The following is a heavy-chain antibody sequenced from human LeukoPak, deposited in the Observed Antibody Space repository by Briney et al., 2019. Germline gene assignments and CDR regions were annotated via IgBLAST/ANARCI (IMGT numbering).Heavy chain of an antibody. CDR1: GFTFSSYS. D-gene: IGHD6-13*01. CDR3: ARPAAAIPPY. CDR2: ITATSSYI. J-gene: IGHJ4*02. V-gene: IGHV3-21*01. Sequence: GGSLRLSCAASGFTFSSYSMNWVRQAPGKRLEWVSSITATSSYIYYADSVRGRFTISRDNAKNSLYLQMNSLRAEDTAVYYCARPAAAIPPYWGQGTLVTVSS.